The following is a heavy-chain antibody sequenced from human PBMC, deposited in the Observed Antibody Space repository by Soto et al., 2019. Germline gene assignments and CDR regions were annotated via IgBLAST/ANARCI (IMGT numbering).Heavy chain of an antibody. CDR3: ARGRGVAGTSVDFDY. V-gene: IGHV4-34*01. J-gene: IGHJ4*02. D-gene: IGHD6-19*01. CDR2: INHSGST. CDR1: GGSFSDYF. Sequence: SETLSLTCAVYGGSFSDYFWTWIRQPPGKGLEWIGEINHSGSTNYNPSLKSRVTISVDTSKNQFSLKLSSVTAADTAVYYCARGRGVAGTSVDFDYWGQGTLVTVSS.